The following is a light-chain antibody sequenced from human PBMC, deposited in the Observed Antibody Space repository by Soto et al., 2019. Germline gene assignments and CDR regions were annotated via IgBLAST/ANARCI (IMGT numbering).Light chain of an antibody. CDR1: QSISSW. J-gene: IGKJ1*01. CDR3: QQYNSYSRT. Sequence: DIQMCHSPSTLSASVGDRVTITCRASQSISSWLAWYQQKPGKAPKLLIYKASSLESGVPSRFSGSGSGTEFTLTISSLQPDDFATYYCQQYNSYSRTFGQGTKVDI. V-gene: IGKV1-5*03. CDR2: KAS.